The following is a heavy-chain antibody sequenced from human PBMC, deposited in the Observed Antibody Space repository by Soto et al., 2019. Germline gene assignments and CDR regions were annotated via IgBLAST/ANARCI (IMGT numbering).Heavy chain of an antibody. CDR2: IYYSGST. CDR3: ARAAYDYVWGSYRYTHFDH. V-gene: IGHV4-39*07. D-gene: IGHD3-16*02. Sequence: SETLSLTSTVSGGSISSSGDYWGWIRQPPGKGLEWIGSIYYSGSTYYNPSLKSRVTFSVDRSNNQFSLNLSSVTAADTAVYYCARAAYDYVWGSYRYTHFDHWGQGTPVTVSS. J-gene: IGHJ4*02. CDR1: GGSISSSGDY.